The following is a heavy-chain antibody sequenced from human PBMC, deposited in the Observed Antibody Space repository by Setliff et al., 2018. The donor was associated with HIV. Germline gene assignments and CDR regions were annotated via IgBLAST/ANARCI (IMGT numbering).Heavy chain of an antibody. CDR3: ARLGSGWSDSYYYAMDV. D-gene: IGHD6-19*01. Sequence: SVKVSCKASGGTFSSYAISWVRQAPGQGLEWMGGIIPIFGTANYAQNFQGRVTMTIDTSTGTAYMELRSLRSDDTAVYFCARLGSGWSDSYYYAMDVWGQGTTVTVSS. V-gene: IGHV1-69*05. CDR2: IIPIFGTA. CDR1: GGTFSSYA. J-gene: IGHJ6*02.